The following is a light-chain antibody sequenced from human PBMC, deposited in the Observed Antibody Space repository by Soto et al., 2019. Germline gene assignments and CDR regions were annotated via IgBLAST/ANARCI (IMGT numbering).Light chain of an antibody. CDR1: SSDVGYYNL. V-gene: IGLV2-23*01. CDR3: SSYAGTDVL. CDR2: EGR. J-gene: IGLJ2*01. Sequence: QSALTQPASVSGSPGQSITISCTGTSSDVGYYNLVSWYQQHPGKVPKLMIYEGRKRPSGVSNRFSGSKSGNTASLTISGLQAEDEADYYCSSYAGTDVLFGGGTKLTVL.